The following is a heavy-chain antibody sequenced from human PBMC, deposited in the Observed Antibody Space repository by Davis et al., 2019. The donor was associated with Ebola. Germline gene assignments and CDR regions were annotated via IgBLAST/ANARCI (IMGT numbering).Heavy chain of an antibody. D-gene: IGHD4-17*01. V-gene: IGHV3-74*01. J-gene: IGHJ4*02. CDR3: AKLPVTTAPFDY. CDR1: RFIFSSYW. CDR2: INSDGSTT. Sequence: GESLKISCAASRFIFSSYWMHWVRQAPGKGLVWVSRINSDGSTTSYADSVKGRFTISRDNSKNTLYLQMNSLRAEDTAVYYCAKLPVTTAPFDYWGQGTLVTVSS.